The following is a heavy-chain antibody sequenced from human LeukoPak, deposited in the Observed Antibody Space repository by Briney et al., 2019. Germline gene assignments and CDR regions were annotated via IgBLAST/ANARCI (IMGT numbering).Heavy chain of an antibody. J-gene: IGHJ5*02. D-gene: IGHD6-13*01. CDR2: ISLDGTNR. CDR3: ARSYSTSWYSTDWFDP. CDR1: AFTFSTYA. V-gene: IGHV3-30*04. Sequence: PGTSLRLSCAASAFTFSTYAMHWVRQAPGKGLEWVAMISLDGTNRNYADSVEGRSTISRDNSKNTLYLQMSSVRPEDTAFYYCARSYSTSWYSTDWFDPWGQGTLVTVSS.